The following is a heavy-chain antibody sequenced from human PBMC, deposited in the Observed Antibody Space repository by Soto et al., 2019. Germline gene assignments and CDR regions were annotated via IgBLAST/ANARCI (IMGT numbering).Heavy chain of an antibody. J-gene: IGHJ4*02. CDR2: ISYDGSNK. Sequence: GGSLRLSCAASGFTFSSYGMHWVRQAPGKGLEWVAVISYDGSNKYYAESVKGRFTISRDNSKNTLYLQMNSLRAEDTAVYYCAKEEYCTNGVCYTSGFDYWGQGTLVTVSS. CDR3: AKEEYCTNGVCYTSGFDY. D-gene: IGHD2-8*01. V-gene: IGHV3-30*18. CDR1: GFTFSSYG.